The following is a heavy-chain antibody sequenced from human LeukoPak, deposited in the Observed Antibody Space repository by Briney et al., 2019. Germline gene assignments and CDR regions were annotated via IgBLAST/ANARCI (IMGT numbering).Heavy chain of an antibody. V-gene: IGHV3-23*01. D-gene: IGHD3-3*01. CDR3: AKDQRFLEWFPDAFDI. CDR2: ISGSGGST. CDR1: GFTFSSYA. Sequence: GGSLRLSCAASGFTFSSYAMSWVRQAPGKGLEWVSAISGSGGSTYYADSVKGRFTISRDNSKNTLYLQMNSLRAEDTAVYYCAKDQRFLEWFPDAFDIWGQGTMVTVSS. J-gene: IGHJ3*02.